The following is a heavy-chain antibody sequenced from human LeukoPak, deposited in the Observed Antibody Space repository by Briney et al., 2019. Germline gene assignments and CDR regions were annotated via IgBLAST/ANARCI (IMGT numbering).Heavy chain of an antibody. CDR1: GGPFSGYY. CDR3: ARGSYYDFWSGYQYYYYYMDV. V-gene: IGHV4-34*01. CDR2: INHSGST. D-gene: IGHD3-3*01. Sequence: PSETLSLTCAVYGGPFSGYYWSWIRQPPGKGLEWIGEINHSGSTNYNPSLKSRVTISVDTSKNQFSLKLSSVTAADTAVYYCARGSYYDFWSGYQYYYYYMDVWGKGTTVTVSS. J-gene: IGHJ6*03.